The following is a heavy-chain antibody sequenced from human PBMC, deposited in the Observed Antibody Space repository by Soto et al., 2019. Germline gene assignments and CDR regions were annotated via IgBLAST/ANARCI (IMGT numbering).Heavy chain of an antibody. CDR1: GGSISSSSYY. CDR3: ARGYYGSGSYYNYYYYGMDV. V-gene: IGHV4-39*01. Sequence: PSETLSLTCTVSGGSISSSSYYWGWIRQPPGKGLEWIGSIYYSGSTYYNPSLKSRVTISVDTSKNQFSLKLSSVTAADTAVYYCARGYYGSGSYYNYYYYGMDVWGQGTTVTVSS. J-gene: IGHJ6*02. D-gene: IGHD3-10*01. CDR2: IYYSGST.